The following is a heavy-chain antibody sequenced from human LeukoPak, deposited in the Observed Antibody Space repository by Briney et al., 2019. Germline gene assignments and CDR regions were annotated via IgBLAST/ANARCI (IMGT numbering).Heavy chain of an antibody. J-gene: IGHJ4*02. D-gene: IGHD6-19*01. V-gene: IGHV4-59*08. Sequence: PSETLSLTCTVSGGSISSYYWSWIRQPPGKGLEWIGYIYHRGSTKYNPSLKSRVTISVDTSKNQFSLKLSSVTAADTAVYYCARNSGWYGVSWGQGTLVTVSS. CDR3: ARNSGWYGVS. CDR2: IYHRGST. CDR1: GGSISSYY.